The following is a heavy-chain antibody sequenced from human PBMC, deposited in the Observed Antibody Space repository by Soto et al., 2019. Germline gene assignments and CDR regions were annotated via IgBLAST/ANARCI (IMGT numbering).Heavy chain of an antibody. CDR1: GYIFIGYW. CDR2: VYPRDSDT. CDR3: ARPPLPGYSIHFNS. J-gene: IGHJ4*02. D-gene: IGHD2-15*01. V-gene: IGHV5-51*01. Sequence: GESLKISCNASGYIFIGYWIGWVRQMPGKGLEWMGIVYPRDSDTRYSPSFQGQVTISADRSTGTAFLQWRSLKASDTALYYCARPPLPGYSIHFNSWGQGTLVTVSS.